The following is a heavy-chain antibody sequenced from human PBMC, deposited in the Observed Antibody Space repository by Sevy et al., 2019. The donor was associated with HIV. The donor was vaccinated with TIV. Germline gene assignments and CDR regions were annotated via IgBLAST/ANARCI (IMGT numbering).Heavy chain of an antibody. V-gene: IGHV4-38-2*01. Sequence: SETLSLTCVVSGFSISSDYYWGWIRQTPGRGLEWIGTTYHSGSTYFNPSLKSRVIMSLDTSKNQFSLKLTSVTAADTAVYYCARVKIVRPYFCDYMDVWGKGTAVTVSS. CDR2: TYHSGST. D-gene: IGHD2-2*01. CDR3: ARVKIVRPYFCDYMDV. CDR1: GFSISSDYY. J-gene: IGHJ6*03.